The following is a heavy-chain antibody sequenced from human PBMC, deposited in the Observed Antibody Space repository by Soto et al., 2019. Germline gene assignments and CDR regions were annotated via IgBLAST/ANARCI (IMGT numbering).Heavy chain of an antibody. CDR1: GFTFSSYG. CDR3: ARDFLPPGTNYSSSWYFFGYYYYYGMDV. J-gene: IGHJ6*02. Sequence: HPGGSLRLSCAASGFTFSSYGMHWVRQAPGKGLEWVAVISYDGSNKYYADSVKGRFTISRDNSKNTLYLQMNSLRAEDTAVYYCARDFLPPGTNYSSSWYFFGYYYYYGMDVWGQGTTVTVSS. D-gene: IGHD6-13*01. V-gene: IGHV3-30*03. CDR2: ISYDGSNK.